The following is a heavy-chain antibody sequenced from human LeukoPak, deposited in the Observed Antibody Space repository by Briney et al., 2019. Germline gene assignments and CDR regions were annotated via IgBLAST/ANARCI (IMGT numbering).Heavy chain of an antibody. CDR3: AKDLNSSGWRHHDAFDI. CDR1: GFTFSTYA. V-gene: IGHV3-23*01. D-gene: IGHD6-19*01. CDR2: ISGSDDGT. J-gene: IGHJ3*02. Sequence: PGGSLRLSCAASGFTFSTYAMSWVRQIPGKGLEWVSAISGSDDGTYYADSVKGRFTISRDNSKSTLYLQMNSLRAEDTAVYYCAKDLNSSGWRHHDAFDIWGQGTMVTVSS.